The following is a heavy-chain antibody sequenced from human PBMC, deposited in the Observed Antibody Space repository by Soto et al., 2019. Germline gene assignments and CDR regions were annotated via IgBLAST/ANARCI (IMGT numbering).Heavy chain of an antibody. D-gene: IGHD1-26*01. Sequence: QVQLVQSGAEVKKPGSSVKVSCKASGGTFRSYGFTWVRQARGQGLEWMGGIIPLFPTPTYAPKFQDRLTITADDSTKTAYMKLSSLRSEDTAVYYCAREGTSIVGSTYDYYYGLDVWGQGTTVIVSS. V-gene: IGHV1-69*01. J-gene: IGHJ6*02. CDR1: GGTFRSYG. CDR2: IIPLFPTP. CDR3: AREGTSIVGSTYDYYYGLDV.